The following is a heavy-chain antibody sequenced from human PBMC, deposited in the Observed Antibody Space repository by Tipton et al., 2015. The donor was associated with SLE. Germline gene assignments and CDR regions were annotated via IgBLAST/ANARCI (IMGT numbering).Heavy chain of an antibody. CDR2: INHSGST. D-gene: IGHD7-27*01. Sequence: TLSLTCAVYGGSFSGYYWSWIRQPPGKGLEWIGEINHSGSTNYNPSLKSRVTISVDTSKNQFSLKLSSVTAADTAVYYCARDQGTGGAFDIWGQGTMVTVSS. CDR3: ARDQGTGGAFDI. J-gene: IGHJ3*02. CDR1: GGSFSGYY. V-gene: IGHV4-34*01.